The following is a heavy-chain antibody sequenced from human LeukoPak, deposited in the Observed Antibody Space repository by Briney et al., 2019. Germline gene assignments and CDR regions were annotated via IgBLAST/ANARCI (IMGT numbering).Heavy chain of an antibody. D-gene: IGHD7-27*01. CDR2: ISAAGSNI. Sequence: PGGSLRLSCAASGFIFGSCAMTWVRQAPGKGLEWVSSISAAGSNIQYADSVKGRFTISRDNSKTTLYLQMNSLSAEDTAVYYCAKGKGNWGSSYDYWGQGTLVTVSS. CDR1: GFIFGSCA. V-gene: IGHV3-23*01. J-gene: IGHJ4*02. CDR3: AKGKGNWGSSYDY.